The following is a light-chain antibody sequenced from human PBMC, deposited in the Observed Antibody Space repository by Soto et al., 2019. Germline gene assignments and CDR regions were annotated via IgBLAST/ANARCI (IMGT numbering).Light chain of an antibody. V-gene: IGKV3-11*01. Sequence: EIVLTQSPGTLSLSPGERATLSCRASQNIRSYLAWYQQRPGQAPRLLIYDASTRATGIPDRFSGSGSGTDFTLTISSLEPEDFAVYYCQKRINWPPVTFGGGTAVEIK. CDR3: QKRINWPPVT. CDR2: DAS. J-gene: IGKJ4*01. CDR1: QNIRSY.